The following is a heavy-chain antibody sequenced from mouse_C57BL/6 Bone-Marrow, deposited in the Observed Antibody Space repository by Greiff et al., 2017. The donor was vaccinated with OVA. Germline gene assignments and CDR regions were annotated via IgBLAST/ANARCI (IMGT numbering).Heavy chain of an antibody. CDR1: GYAFTNYL. CDR3: ARRGDRYFDY. V-gene: IGHV1-54*01. J-gene: IGHJ2*01. Sequence: QVQLQQSGAELVRPGTSVKVSCKASGYAFTNYLIEWVKQRPGQGLEWIGVINPGSGGTNYNEKFKGKATLTADKSSSTAYMQLSSLTSEDSAVYFCARRGDRYFDYWGQGTTLTVSS. CDR2: INPGSGGT. D-gene: IGHD2-14*01.